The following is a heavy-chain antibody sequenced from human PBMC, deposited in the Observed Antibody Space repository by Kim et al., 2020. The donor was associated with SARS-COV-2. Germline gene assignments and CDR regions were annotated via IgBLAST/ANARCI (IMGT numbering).Heavy chain of an antibody. D-gene: IGHD6-19*01. CDR2: ISSSSSTI. V-gene: IGHV3-48*04. Sequence: GGSLRLSCAASGFTFSSYSMNWVRQAPGKGLEWVSYISSSSSTIYYADSVKGRFTISRDNAKNSLYLQMNSLRAEDTAVYYCARDYWQWLVSPWGMDVWGQGTTVTVSS. CDR1: GFTFSSYS. CDR3: ARDYWQWLVSPWGMDV. J-gene: IGHJ6*02.